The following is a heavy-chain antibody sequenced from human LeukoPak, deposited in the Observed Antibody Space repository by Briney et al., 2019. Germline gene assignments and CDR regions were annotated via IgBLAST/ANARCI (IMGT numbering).Heavy chain of an antibody. D-gene: IGHD1-20*01. CDR2: ISGSGGST. V-gene: IGHV3-23*01. J-gene: IGHJ4*02. Sequence: PGGSLRLSCAASGFTFSSYAMSWVRQAPGKGLEWVSAISGSGGSTYYTDSVKGRFTISRDNSKDTLYLQMNSLRAEDTAVYYCAKHNWNDGGFDYWGQGTLVTVSS. CDR1: GFTFSSYA. CDR3: AKHNWNDGGFDY.